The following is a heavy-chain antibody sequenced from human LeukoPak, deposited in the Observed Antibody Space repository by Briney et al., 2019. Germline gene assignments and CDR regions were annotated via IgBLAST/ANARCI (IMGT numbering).Heavy chain of an antibody. V-gene: IGHV4-34*01. CDR1: GGSISSYY. CDR3: ASAPLYDSSGHFDY. D-gene: IGHD3-22*01. J-gene: IGHJ4*02. CDR2: INHSGST. Sequence: ASETLSLTCTVSGGSISSYYWSWIRQPPGKGLEWIGEINHSGSTNYNPSLKSRVTISVDTSKNQFSLKLSSVTAADTAVYYCASAPLYDSSGHFDYWGQGTLVTVSS.